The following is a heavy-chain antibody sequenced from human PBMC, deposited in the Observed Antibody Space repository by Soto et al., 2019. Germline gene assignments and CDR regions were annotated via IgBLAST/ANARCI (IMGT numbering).Heavy chain of an antibody. CDR3: ARAYDILTGYSDY. CDR1: GYTFTGYY. CDR2: INPNSGGT. J-gene: IGHJ4*02. V-gene: IGHV1-2*02. Sequence: ASVKVSCKASGYTFTGYYMHWVRQAPGQGLEWMGWINPNSGGTNYAPKFQGRVTMTRDTSISTAYMELSRLRSDDTAVYYCARAYDILTGYSDYWGQGTLVTVSS. D-gene: IGHD3-9*01.